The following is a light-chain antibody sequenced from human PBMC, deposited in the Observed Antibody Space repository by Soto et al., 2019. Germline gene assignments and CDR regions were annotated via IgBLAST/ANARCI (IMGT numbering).Light chain of an antibody. CDR3: QQYASSPLT. CDR1: QSVRSNY. V-gene: IGKV3-20*01. CDR2: GAS. J-gene: IGKJ4*01. Sequence: EIVLTQSPGTLSLSSGERATLSCRASQSVRSNYLAWYQQKPGQAPRLLIYGASSRATGIPDRFGGSGSGTDFTLTISRLEPEDFAVYYFQQYASSPLTFGGGTKLEIK.